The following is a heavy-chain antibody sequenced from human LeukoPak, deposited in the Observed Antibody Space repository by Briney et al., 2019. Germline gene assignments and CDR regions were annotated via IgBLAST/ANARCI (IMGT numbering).Heavy chain of an antibody. Sequence: SETLSLTCTVSGGSISSYYWSWIRQPAGKGLEWIGRIYTSGSTNYNPSLKSRVTMSVDTSKNQFSLKLSSVTAADTAMYYCARVSRIVVVPAASYYFDYWGQGTLVTVSS. V-gene: IGHV4-4*07. CDR3: ARVSRIVVVPAASYYFDY. D-gene: IGHD2-2*01. CDR1: GGSISSYY. J-gene: IGHJ4*02. CDR2: IYTSGST.